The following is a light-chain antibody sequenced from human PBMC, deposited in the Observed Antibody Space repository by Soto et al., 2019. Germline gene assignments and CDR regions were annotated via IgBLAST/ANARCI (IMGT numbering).Light chain of an antibody. CDR3: QQYYSTPRT. Sequence: DIVMTQSRDSLSVSLGESATINCKSSQTVLYSSNNKNHLAWYQQRPGQPPKLLLSWASTRGSGVPDRFSASGSGTDFTLSIGSLQAEDVAVYYCQQYYSTPRTFGQGTKVDIK. J-gene: IGKJ1*01. CDR1: QTVLYSSNNKNH. CDR2: WAS. V-gene: IGKV4-1*01.